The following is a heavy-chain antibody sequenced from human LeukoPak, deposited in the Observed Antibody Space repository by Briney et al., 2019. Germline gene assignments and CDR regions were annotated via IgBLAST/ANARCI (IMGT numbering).Heavy chain of an antibody. Sequence: SVKVSCKASGGTFSSYAISWVRQAPGQGLEWMGRIIPILGIANYAQKFQGRVTITADKSTSTAYMELSSLRSEDTAVYYCAIIASVAGYDYWGQGTLVTVSS. CDR1: GGTFSSYA. CDR3: AIIASVAGYDY. CDR2: IIPILGIA. V-gene: IGHV1-69*04. D-gene: IGHD6-19*01. J-gene: IGHJ4*02.